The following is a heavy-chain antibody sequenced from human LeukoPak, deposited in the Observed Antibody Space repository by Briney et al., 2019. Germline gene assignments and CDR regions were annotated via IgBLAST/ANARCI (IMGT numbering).Heavy chain of an antibody. D-gene: IGHD6-6*01. CDR1: GFTFSSYA. CDR3: ARTYNSSSKGY. J-gene: IGHJ4*02. V-gene: IGHV3-64*01. CDR2: ISSNGGST. Sequence: PGGSLRLSCAASGFTFSSYAMHWVRQAPGKGLEYVSAISSNGGSTYYANSVKGRFTISRDNSKNTLYLQMGSLRAEDMAVYYCARTYNSSSKGYWGQGTLVTVSS.